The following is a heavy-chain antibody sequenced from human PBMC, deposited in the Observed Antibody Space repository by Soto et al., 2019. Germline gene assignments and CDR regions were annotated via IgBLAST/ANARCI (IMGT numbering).Heavy chain of an antibody. CDR2: IYHRGST. V-gene: IGHV4-30-2*01. CDR1: GGSISRGGYS. D-gene: IGHD2-15*01. CDR3: ARDSRWVVATQGPYGMDV. Sequence: QLQLQESGSGLVKPSQTLSLTCAVSGGSISRGGYSWSWIRQPPGRGLEWVGYIYHRGSTYYNPSLKSRVTISVDRSKNQFSLKLSSVTAAATAVYDCARDSRWVVATQGPYGMDVWGQGTTVIVSS. J-gene: IGHJ6*02.